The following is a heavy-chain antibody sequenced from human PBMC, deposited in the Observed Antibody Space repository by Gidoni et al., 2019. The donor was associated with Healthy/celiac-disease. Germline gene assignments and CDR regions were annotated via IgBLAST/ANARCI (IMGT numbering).Heavy chain of an antibody. V-gene: IGHV4-34*01. Sequence: QVQLQQWGAGLLKPSETLSLTCAVYGGSFSGYYWSWIRQPPGKGLEWIGEINHSGSTNYNPSLKSRVTISVDTSKNQFSLKLSSVTAADTAVYYCARGILSYYNVIPQYYGMDVWGQGTTVTVSS. CDR2: INHSGST. CDR3: ARGILSYYNVIPQYYGMDV. CDR1: GGSFSGYY. D-gene: IGHD3-10*01. J-gene: IGHJ6*02.